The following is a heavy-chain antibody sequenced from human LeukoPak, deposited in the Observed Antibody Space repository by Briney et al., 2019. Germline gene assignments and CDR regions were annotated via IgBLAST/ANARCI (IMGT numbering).Heavy chain of an antibody. D-gene: IGHD4-23*01. V-gene: IGHV3-30*03. CDR3: ARERWDY. CDR1: GFTFSRYG. CDR2: ISYDGSNK. Sequence: PGGSLRLSCAASGFTFSRYGMHWVRQAPGKGLEWVAVISYDGSNKYYADSVKGRFTISRDNSKNTLYLQMNSLRAEDTAVYYCARERWDYWGQGTLVTVSS. J-gene: IGHJ4*02.